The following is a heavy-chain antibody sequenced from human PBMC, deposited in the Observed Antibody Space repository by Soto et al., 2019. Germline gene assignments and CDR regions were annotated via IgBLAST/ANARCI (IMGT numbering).Heavy chain of an antibody. CDR1: GGSISSGGYY. D-gene: IGHD4-17*01. CDR3: ARDQGNNGDYVGFRAFDI. J-gene: IGHJ3*02. CDR2: IYYSGST. Sequence: SETLSLTCTVSGGSISSGGYYWSWIRQHPGKGLEWIGYIYYSGSTYYNPSLKSRVTISVDTSKNQFSLKLSSVTAADTAVYYCARDQGNNGDYVGFRAFDIWGQGTMVTVSS. V-gene: IGHV4-31*03.